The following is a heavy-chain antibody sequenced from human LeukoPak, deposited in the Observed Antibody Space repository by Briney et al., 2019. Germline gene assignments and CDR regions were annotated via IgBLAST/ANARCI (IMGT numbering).Heavy chain of an antibody. Sequence: ASVKVSCKVSGYTLTELSMHWVRQAPGKGLEWMGGFDPEDGETIYAQKFQGRVTMTEDTSTDTAYMELSSLRSEDTAVYYCATDYRYSSSFLFDYWGQGTLVTVSS. J-gene: IGHJ4*02. CDR1: GYTLTELS. D-gene: IGHD6-13*01. CDR3: ATDYRYSSSFLFDY. CDR2: FDPEDGET. V-gene: IGHV1-24*01.